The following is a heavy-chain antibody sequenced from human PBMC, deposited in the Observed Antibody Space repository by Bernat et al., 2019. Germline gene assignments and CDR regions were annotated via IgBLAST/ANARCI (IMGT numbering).Heavy chain of an antibody. J-gene: IGHJ4*02. Sequence: QVQLQESGPGLVKPSETLSLTCTVSGDSISSYYWSWIRQPPGKGLEWIAYIYYSGSTNYNPSLKSRVTIPVDPSKNQFSLRLSSVTAAATAVYYCARHLSYYVSSGSRVWGYCDYWGQGTLVTVSS. D-gene: IGHD3-22*01. CDR3: ARHLSYYVSSGSRVWGYCDY. V-gene: IGHV4-59*08. CDR1: GDSISSYY. CDR2: IYYSGST.